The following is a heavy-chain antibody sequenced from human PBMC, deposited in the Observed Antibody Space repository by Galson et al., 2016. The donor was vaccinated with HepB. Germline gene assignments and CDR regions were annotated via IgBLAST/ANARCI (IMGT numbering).Heavy chain of an antibody. J-gene: IGHJ4*02. CDR3: ARDSGTTTVTTYDS. V-gene: IGHV4-4*07. Sequence: SETLSLTCTVSGGSISSYDWSWIRQPAGKGLEWIGRIYTSGNFNYNPSLKSRVTMSVDTSKNQFSLKLSSVTAADTAVYYCARDSGTTTVTTYDSWGQGTLVTVSS. CDR2: IYTSGNF. CDR1: GGSISSYD. D-gene: IGHD4-17*01.